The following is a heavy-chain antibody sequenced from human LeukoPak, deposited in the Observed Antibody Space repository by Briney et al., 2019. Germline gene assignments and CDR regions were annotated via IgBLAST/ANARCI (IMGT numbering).Heavy chain of an antibody. Sequence: GESLKISCKGSGYTFTNYWIGWVRQMPGKGLEWRGVIYPNDSDTRYSPSFQGQVRISADKSISTAHLQWSSLKASDTAMFYCARGRTDYYGSGSYYHQLDDAFDIWGQGTMVTVSS. CDR3: ARGRTDYYGSGSYYHQLDDAFDI. CDR2: IYPNDSDT. D-gene: IGHD3-10*01. V-gene: IGHV5-51*01. J-gene: IGHJ3*02. CDR1: GYTFTNYW.